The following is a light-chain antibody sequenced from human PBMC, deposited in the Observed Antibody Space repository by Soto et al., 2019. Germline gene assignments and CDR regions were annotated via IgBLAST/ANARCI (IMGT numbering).Light chain of an antibody. J-gene: IGKJ5*01. CDR1: QSIKKY. V-gene: IGKV1-33*01. CDR3: QQYDTLIT. CDR2: DAS. Sequence: DIQMTQSPSYLSASVGDRVTLTCRPSQSIKKYLNWYQQKPGNAPQLLIYDASTLETGAPSRFSGSGSGADFTLTISSLRPEDIATYYCQQYDTLITFGQGTRLEIK.